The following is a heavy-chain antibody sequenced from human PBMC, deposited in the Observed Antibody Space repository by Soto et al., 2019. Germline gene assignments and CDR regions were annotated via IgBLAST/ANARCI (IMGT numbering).Heavy chain of an antibody. CDR3: ARGRLWSFDF. CDR1: GFSFRIYS. CDR2: ISSDSGTI. D-gene: IGHD3-10*01. J-gene: IGHJ4*02. Sequence: SLRLSCVVSGFSFRIYSMNWVRQAPGKGLEWISYISSDSGTIYYADSLKGRFTISRDNGKNSLYLQMNSLTDGDTAVYYCARGRLWSFDFWGQGTLVTVSS. V-gene: IGHV3-48*02.